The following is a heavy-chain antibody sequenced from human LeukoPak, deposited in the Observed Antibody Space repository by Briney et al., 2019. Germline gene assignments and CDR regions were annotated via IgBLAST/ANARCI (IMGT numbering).Heavy chain of an antibody. V-gene: IGHV3-7*03. CDR2: INEDGSGK. CDR3: ARAVTSTEGY. D-gene: IGHD4-17*01. CDR1: GFTFRRYW. Sequence: GGSLRLSCAASGFTFRRYWMTWGRQAPGKGLEGVGSINEDGSGKHYVDSVKGRFTISRDNAQKSVYLEMNSLRAEDTAVYYCARAVTSTEGYWGQGTLVTVSS. J-gene: IGHJ4*02.